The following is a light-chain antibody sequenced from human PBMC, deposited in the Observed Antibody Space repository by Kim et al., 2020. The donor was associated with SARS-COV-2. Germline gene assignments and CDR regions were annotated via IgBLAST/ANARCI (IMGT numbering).Light chain of an antibody. CDR1: SSNIGAGYD. V-gene: IGLV1-40*01. CDR3: QSYDSSLSEV. CDR2: GNS. Sequence: GQRVTISCPGSSSNIGAGYDVHWYQQLPGTAPKRLIYGNSNRPSGVPDRFSGSKSGTSASLAITGLQAEDEADYYCQSYDSSLSEVFGGGTQLTVL. J-gene: IGLJ3*02.